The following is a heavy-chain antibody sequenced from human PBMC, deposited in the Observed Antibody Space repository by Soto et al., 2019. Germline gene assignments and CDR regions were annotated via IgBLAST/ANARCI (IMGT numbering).Heavy chain of an antibody. V-gene: IGHV3-23*01. Sequence: GGSLRLSCAASGFTFSSYAMSWVRQAPGKGLEWVSAISGSGGSTYYADSVKGRFTISRDNSKNTLYLQMNSLRAEDTAVYYCAKQVVGDYTNNPYMDVWGKGTTVTVSS. D-gene: IGHD4-17*01. CDR1: GFTFSSYA. J-gene: IGHJ6*03. CDR2: ISGSGGST. CDR3: AKQVVGDYTNNPYMDV.